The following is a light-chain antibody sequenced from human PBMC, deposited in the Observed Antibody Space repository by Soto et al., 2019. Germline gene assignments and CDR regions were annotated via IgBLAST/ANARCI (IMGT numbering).Light chain of an antibody. CDR2: YAS. CDR1: QSVFSK. Sequence: MVMTQSPGTVSVSPGERVTLSCRASQSVFSKLAWYQQKPGQAPTLLISYASTRATGIPARFSGTGSGKEFTLTISNLQSEDFAVYYCQQYNNWPPGATFGPGTKVDIK. CDR3: QQYNNWPPGAT. J-gene: IGKJ3*01. V-gene: IGKV3-15*01.